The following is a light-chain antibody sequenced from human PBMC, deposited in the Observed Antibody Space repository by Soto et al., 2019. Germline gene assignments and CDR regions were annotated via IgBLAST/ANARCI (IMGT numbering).Light chain of an antibody. J-gene: IGKJ1*01. CDR1: QSISSY. V-gene: IGKV1-39*01. Sequence: DTQMTQSPSSLSASVGDRVTITCRASQSISSYLNWYQQKPGKAPKLLIYAASSLQSGSPSRFSGSGSGTDFTLSISSLQREDFATYYCQQSYITPPGTFGQGTKVDIK. CDR2: AAS. CDR3: QQSYITPPGT.